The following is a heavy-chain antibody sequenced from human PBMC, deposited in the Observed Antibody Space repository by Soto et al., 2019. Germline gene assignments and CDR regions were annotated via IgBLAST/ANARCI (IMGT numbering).Heavy chain of an antibody. Sequence: ESGGGVVQPERSQRLSCAASEFTFRTYVMHWVRQAPGKGLEWVALISFDGINKYYADSVKGRFTISRDNSKNTMYLQMNSLRPEDTAVYYCAREMIPMIMGGMSAMDVWGQGTTVTVSS. V-gene: IGHV3-30*03. CDR1: EFTFRTYV. J-gene: IGHJ6*02. CDR2: ISFDGINK. D-gene: IGHD3-22*01. CDR3: AREMIPMIMGGMSAMDV.